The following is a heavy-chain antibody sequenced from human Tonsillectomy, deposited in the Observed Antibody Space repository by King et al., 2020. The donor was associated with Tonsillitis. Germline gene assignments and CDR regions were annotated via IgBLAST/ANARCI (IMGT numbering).Heavy chain of an antibody. CDR3: IISLRWDLSLHY. V-gene: IGHV3-15*01. J-gene: IGHJ4*02. CDR2: IKSKADGGTT. CDR1: GFTFSNTW. Sequence: VQLVESGGGLIKPGGSLRLSCAASGFTFSNTWMTWVRQAPGKGLEWVGRIKSKADGGTTDYAAPVKDRFTISSDDSKSTLYLQMNSLKSEDTAIYYCIISLRWDLSLHYWGQGALVTVSS. D-gene: IGHD1-26*01.